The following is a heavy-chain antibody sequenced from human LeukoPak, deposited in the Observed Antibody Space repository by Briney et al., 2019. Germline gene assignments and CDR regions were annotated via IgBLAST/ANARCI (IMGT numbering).Heavy chain of an antibody. CDR3: ARHIDGYIHFDY. CDR2: IYDSGGT. CDR1: GGSISSYY. D-gene: IGHD5-24*01. Sequence: SETLSLTCTVSGGSISSYYWSWIRQPPGKGLEWIGCIYDSGGTNYNPSLKSRVTISVDTSKNQFSLKLSSVTAADTAVYYCARHIDGYIHFDYWGQGTLVTVSS. V-gene: IGHV4-59*08. J-gene: IGHJ4*02.